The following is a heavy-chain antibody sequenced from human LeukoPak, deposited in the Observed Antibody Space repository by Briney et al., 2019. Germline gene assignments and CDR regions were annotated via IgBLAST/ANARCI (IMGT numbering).Heavy chain of an antibody. D-gene: IGHD3-10*01. CDR2: ISSTGGTT. J-gene: IGHJ4*02. CDR3: TRITMVRGVINFDY. CDR1: GITFSSYG. Sequence: GGSLRLSCAASGITFSSYGMSWVRQAPGKGLEWVSSISSTGGTTYYADSVKGRFTISRDNSKNTLYLQMNSLKTEDTAVYYCTRITMVRGVINFDYWGQGTLVTVSS. V-gene: IGHV3-23*01.